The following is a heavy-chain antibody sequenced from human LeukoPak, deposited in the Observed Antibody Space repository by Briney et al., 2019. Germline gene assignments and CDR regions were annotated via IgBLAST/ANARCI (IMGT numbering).Heavy chain of an antibody. D-gene: IGHD3-3*01. CDR3: ARLIWGLEWLPRFDP. Sequence: SETLSLTCAVSGYSISSGYYWGWIRPPPGKGLEWIGSIYHSGSTYYNPSLKSRVTISVDTSKNQFSLKLSSVTAADTAVYYCARLIWGLEWLPRFDPWGQGTLVTVSS. J-gene: IGHJ5*02. V-gene: IGHV4-38-2*01. CDR1: GYSISSGYY. CDR2: IYHSGST.